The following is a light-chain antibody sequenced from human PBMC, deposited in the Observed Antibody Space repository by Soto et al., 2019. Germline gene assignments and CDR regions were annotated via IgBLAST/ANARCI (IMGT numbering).Light chain of an antibody. Sequence: DIHMTQSPSTLSASVGDIVTITCRASRSISSWLAWVQQKPGKAPKLMIYDAYSLQTGVPSTFSGSGSGTDFSLTISSLQPEDFATYYCQQSYSTPPWTCGQGTKVDIK. CDR1: RSISSW. V-gene: IGKV1-39*01. J-gene: IGKJ1*01. CDR3: QQSYSTPPWT. CDR2: DAY.